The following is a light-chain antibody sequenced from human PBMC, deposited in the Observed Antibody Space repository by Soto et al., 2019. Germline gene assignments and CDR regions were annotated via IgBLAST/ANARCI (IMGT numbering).Light chain of an antibody. CDR1: QSINSG. CDR3: QQYKNDPFT. J-gene: IGKJ3*01. Sequence: DIHMTQSPSTLSASLGDRVSITCRASQSINSGLAWYQQKPGKATKLLIYDASSLQRGVPSRFSGSESVAEFTLTISGLQPDDFATYYCQQYKNDPFTVGPGTKV. CDR2: DAS. V-gene: IGKV1-5*01.